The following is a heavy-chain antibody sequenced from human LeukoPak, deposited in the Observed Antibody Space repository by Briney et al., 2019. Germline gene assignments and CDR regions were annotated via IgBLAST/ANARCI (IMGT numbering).Heavy chain of an antibody. V-gene: IGHV4-39*02. Sequence: SETLSLTCTVSGGSVSSSYYWGWIRQPPGKGLEWIGSICSGGNTCYNPSLKSRVTISADSSKNQFSLKLTSVTAADTAVYFCARDGPWKSDCWGQGTLVTVSS. CDR2: ICSGGNT. CDR3: ARDGPWKSDC. CDR1: GGSVSSSYY. J-gene: IGHJ4*02. D-gene: IGHD1-1*01.